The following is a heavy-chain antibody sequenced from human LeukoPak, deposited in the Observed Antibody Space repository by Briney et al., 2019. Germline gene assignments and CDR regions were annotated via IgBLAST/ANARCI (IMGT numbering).Heavy chain of an antibody. V-gene: IGHV3-7*01. CDR2: IRPDGNVA. CDR3: ARDDHWGWDK. CDR1: GFSFSENW. Sequence: SGGSLRLSCAASGFSFSENWMSWVRQAPGKGPEWVANIRPDGNVAFHVDFVKGRFSISRDNAKNTLYLQMNGLGVEDTALYYCARDDHWGWDKWGRGTLVTVSS. J-gene: IGHJ4*02. D-gene: IGHD7-27*01.